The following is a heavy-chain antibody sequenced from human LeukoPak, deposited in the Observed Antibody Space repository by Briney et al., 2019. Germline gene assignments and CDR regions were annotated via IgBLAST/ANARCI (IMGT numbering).Heavy chain of an antibody. CDR2: ISSSGGST. V-gene: IGHV3-23*01. CDR3: AKEPTRSTVTYYFDS. D-gene: IGHD4-17*01. CDR1: GFTFSSHA. Sequence: GGSLRLSCAASGFTFSSHAMSWVRQAPGKGLEWVSAISSSGGSTYYADSVKGRFTISRDNSKNTLYLQMNSLRAEDTALYYCAKEPTRSTVTYYFDSWGQGTLVTASS. J-gene: IGHJ4*02.